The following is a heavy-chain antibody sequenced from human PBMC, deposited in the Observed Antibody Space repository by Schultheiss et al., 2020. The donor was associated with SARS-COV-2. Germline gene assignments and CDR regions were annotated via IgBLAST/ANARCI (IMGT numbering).Heavy chain of an antibody. V-gene: IGHV3-23*01. CDR2: ISGSGGST. CDR3: ARDHSSGWYFDY. D-gene: IGHD6-19*01. Sequence: GGSLRLSCAASGFTFDDYAMHWVRQAPGKGLEWVSGISGSGGSTYYADSVKGRFTISRDNSKNTLYLQMNSLRAEDTAVYYCARDHSSGWYFDYWGQGTLVTVSS. CDR1: GFTFDDYA. J-gene: IGHJ4*02.